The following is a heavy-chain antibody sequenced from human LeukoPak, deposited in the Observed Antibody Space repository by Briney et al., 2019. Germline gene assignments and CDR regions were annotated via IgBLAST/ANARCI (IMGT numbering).Heavy chain of an antibody. V-gene: IGHV1-24*01. CDR1: GYTLTESS. J-gene: IGHJ6*02. D-gene: IGHD2-15*01. CDR3: ATELPTYYYGMDV. Sequence: ASVKVSCKVSGYTLTESSMHWVRQAPGKGLEWMGGFDPEDGETIYAQKFQGRVTVTEDTSTDTAYMELSSLRSEDTAVYYCATELPTYYYGMDVWGQGTTVTVSS. CDR2: FDPEDGET.